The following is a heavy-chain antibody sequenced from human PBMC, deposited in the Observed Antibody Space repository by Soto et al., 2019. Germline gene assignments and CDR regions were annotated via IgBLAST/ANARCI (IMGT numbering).Heavy chain of an antibody. V-gene: IGHV1-24*01. CDR2: FDPEDGET. CDR3: ATLSYSGYDLGFDY. J-gene: IGHJ4*02. Sequence: ASVKVSCKVSGYTLTELSMHWVRQAPGKGLEWMGGFDPEDGETIYAQKFQGRVTMTEDTSTDTAYMELSSLRSEDTAVYYCATLSYSGYDLGFDYWGQGTLVTVSS. CDR1: GYTLTELS. D-gene: IGHD5-12*01.